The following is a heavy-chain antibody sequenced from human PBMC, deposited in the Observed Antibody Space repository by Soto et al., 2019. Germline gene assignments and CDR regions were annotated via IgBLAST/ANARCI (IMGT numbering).Heavy chain of an antibody. CDR2: ISGSGGST. Sequence: EVQLLESGGGLVQPGGSLRLSCAASGFTFSSYAMSWFRQAPGKGLEWVSAISGSGGSTYYAVSVKGRFTISSNNSKNTRYLQMNGLRAEDTAVYSCAKDRDDSSGYYFCNYWGQGNLVTVSS. D-gene: IGHD3-22*01. V-gene: IGHV3-23*01. CDR1: GFTFSSYA. CDR3: AKDRDDSSGYYFCNY. J-gene: IGHJ4*02.